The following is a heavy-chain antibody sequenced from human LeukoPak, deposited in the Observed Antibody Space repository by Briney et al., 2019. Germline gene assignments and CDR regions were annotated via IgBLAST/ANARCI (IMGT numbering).Heavy chain of an antibody. J-gene: IGHJ4*02. Sequence: GASVKVSCKASGYTFTGYYMHWVRQAPGQGLEWMGWINPYSGGTDYAQKFQGRVTMTRDTSISTAYMELNSLRAEDTAVYYCARDSPRVVTIDYWGQGTLVTVSS. V-gene: IGHV1-2*02. D-gene: IGHD4-23*01. CDR2: INPYSGGT. CDR3: ARDSPRVVTIDY. CDR1: GYTFTGYY.